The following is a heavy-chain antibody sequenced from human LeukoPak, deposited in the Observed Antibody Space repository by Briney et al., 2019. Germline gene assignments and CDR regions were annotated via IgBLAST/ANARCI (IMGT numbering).Heavy chain of an antibody. V-gene: IGHV3-23*01. CDR2: TTGSGSST. Sequence: GGSLRLSCAASGFTFSSYAMIWVRQAPGKGLEWVSATTGSGSSTRYADSVKGRFTISRDNSRNTLYLQMNSLRVEDTAVYFCAKCRGAGTYFKNPLGFWGQGTLVTVSS. D-gene: IGHD3-10*01. CDR1: GFTFSSYA. J-gene: IGHJ4*02. CDR3: AKCRGAGTYFKNPLGF.